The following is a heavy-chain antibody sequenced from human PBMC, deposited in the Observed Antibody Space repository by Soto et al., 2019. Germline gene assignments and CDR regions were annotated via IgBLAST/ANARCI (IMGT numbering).Heavy chain of an antibody. CDR3: ARASAAGYDY. Sequence: SETLSLTCAVYGGSFSGYYWSWTRQPPGKGLEWIGEINHSGSTNYNPSLKSRVTISVDTSKNQFSLKLSSVTAADTAVYYCARASAAGYDYWGQGTLVTVSS. V-gene: IGHV4-34*01. D-gene: IGHD6-13*01. CDR1: GGSFSGYY. J-gene: IGHJ4*02. CDR2: INHSGST.